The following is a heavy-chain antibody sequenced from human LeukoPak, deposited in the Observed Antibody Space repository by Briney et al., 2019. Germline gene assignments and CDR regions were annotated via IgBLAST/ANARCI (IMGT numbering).Heavy chain of an antibody. J-gene: IGHJ4*02. D-gene: IGHD3-10*01. CDR1: GYTFTGYY. Sequence: ASVKVSCKASGYTFTGYYIHWVRQAPGQGLEWMGRISSNSGGTNYAQKFQGRVTMTRDTSISTAYMELSRLTSDDTAMYYCARDGSGLGYWGQGTLVTVSS. CDR3: ARDGSGLGY. V-gene: IGHV1-2*06. CDR2: ISSNSGGT.